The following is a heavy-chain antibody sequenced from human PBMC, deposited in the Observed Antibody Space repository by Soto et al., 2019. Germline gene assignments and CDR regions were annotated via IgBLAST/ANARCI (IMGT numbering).Heavy chain of an antibody. CDR1: GDSVSSNSAA. CDR3: ARGHDGYVDN. V-gene: IGHV6-1*01. Sequence: SQTLSLTCAISGDSVSSNSAAWNWIRQSPSRGLEWLGRTYYRSKWYKGYAVSVKSRIAINPDTSKNQFSLQLNSVTPEDTAVYYCARGHDGYVDNWGQGTLVTVSS. J-gene: IGHJ4*02. D-gene: IGHD3-16*01. CDR2: TYYRSKWYK.